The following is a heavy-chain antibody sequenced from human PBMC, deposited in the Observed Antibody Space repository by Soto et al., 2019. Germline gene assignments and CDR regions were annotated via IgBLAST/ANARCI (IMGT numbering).Heavy chain of an antibody. J-gene: IGHJ6*02. CDR2: ITSSSSNI. CDR1: GFTFSSYS. Sequence: GGSLRLSCAASGFTFSSYSMNWARQAPGKGLEWVSYITSSSSNIYYTDSVKGRSTISRDNAKNSLYLQMNSLRDEDTAVYYCARAPYGMDVWGQGTTVTVSS. V-gene: IGHV3-48*02. CDR3: ARAPYGMDV.